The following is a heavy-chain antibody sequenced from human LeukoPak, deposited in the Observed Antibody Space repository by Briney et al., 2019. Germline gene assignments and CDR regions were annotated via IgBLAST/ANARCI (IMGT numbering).Heavy chain of an antibody. Sequence: PAGSLRLSCAASGFTFSSFSMNWVRQAPGNGLEWVSSISSSSSYIYYAYSVKGRFTISRDNAKNSLCLQMKSLRAEDTAVYYCASMRGRYEGYFDYWGEGPLVTVSS. CDR1: GFTFSSFS. CDR2: ISSSSSYI. J-gene: IGHJ4*02. V-gene: IGHV3-21*01. D-gene: IGHD3-16*01. CDR3: ASMRGRYEGYFDY.